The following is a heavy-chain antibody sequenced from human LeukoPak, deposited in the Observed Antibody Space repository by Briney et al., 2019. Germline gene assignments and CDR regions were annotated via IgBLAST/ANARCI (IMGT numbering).Heavy chain of an antibody. J-gene: IGHJ4*02. CDR2: INPNSGGT. CDR3: ARDRGWIQLWFSPDY. D-gene: IGHD5-18*01. CDR1: GYTFTGYY. Sequence: ASVKVSSKASGYTFTGYYMHWVRQAPGQGLEWMGWINPNSGGTNYAQKFQGRVTMTRDTSISTAYMELSRLRSDDTAVYYCARDRGWIQLWFSPDYWGQGTLVTVSS. V-gene: IGHV1-2*02.